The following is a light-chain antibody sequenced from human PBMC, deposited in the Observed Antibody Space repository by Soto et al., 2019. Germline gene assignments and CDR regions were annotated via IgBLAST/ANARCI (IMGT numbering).Light chain of an antibody. J-gene: IGKJ4*01. CDR2: GAS. Sequence: EIVLTQSPGTLSLSPGERATLSCRASQSISSSHLAWYQQKPGQAPRLLIYGASSRAIGIPDRFSGSGSGTDFTLTISRLEPEDFALSHCQHDDNSPVAFGGGTKVEIK. CDR3: QHDDNSPVA. V-gene: IGKV3-20*01. CDR1: QSISSSH.